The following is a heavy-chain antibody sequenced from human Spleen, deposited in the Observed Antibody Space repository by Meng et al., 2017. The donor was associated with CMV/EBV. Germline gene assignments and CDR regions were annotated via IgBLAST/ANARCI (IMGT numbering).Heavy chain of an antibody. J-gene: IGHJ4*02. D-gene: IGHD3-10*01. CDR3: ARADYYGSGMDY. CDR2: SDPANINT. V-gene: IGHV1-3*02. Sequence: ASVKVSCKASRYTFTTHAVHWVRQATGQGLEWMGCSDPANINTKYSQEFQGRVTITRDTSASTAYMELSSLRSEDMAVYYCARADYYGSGMDYWGQGTLVTVSS. CDR1: RYTFTTHA.